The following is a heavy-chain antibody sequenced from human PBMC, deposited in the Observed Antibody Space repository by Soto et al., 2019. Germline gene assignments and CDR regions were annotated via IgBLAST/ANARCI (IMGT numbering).Heavy chain of an antibody. J-gene: IGHJ6*02. Sequence: PGGSLRLSCAASGFTFSSYAMSWVRQAPGKGLEWVSVIYSGGSTYYADSVKGRFTISRDNSKNTLYLQMNSLRAEDTAVYYCARALDQQLANYYYYYGMDVWGQGTTVTVSS. D-gene: IGHD6-13*01. CDR1: GFTFSSYA. V-gene: IGHV3-53*01. CDR2: IYSGGST. CDR3: ARALDQQLANYYYYYGMDV.